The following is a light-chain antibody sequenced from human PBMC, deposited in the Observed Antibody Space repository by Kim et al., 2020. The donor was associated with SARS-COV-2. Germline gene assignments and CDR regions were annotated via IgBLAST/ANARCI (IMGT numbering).Light chain of an antibody. CDR2: DVS. V-gene: IGLV2-11*01. CDR1: SSDVGGYNY. J-gene: IGLJ2*01. CDR3: CSYAGTYTV. Sequence: QSALTQPRSVSGSPGQSVTISCTGTSSDVGGYNYVSWYQQHPGKAPKLMIYDVSKRPSGVPDRFSGSKSGNTASLTISGLQADDEADYYCCSYAGTYTVFGGGTMLSVL.